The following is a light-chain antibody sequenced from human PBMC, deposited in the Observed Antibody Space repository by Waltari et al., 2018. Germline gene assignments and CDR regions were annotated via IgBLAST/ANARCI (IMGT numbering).Light chain of an antibody. CDR3: QQNKSPPPDT. CDR2: WAP. Sequence: DIVMTQSLYTLAASVAVRATITCKSSQRVLKSSHNKNHLAWYQQTAGQPPKPHIYWAPTRESAVPDRFRGKATEKDVSLTNSSLRAEDGAVYYGQQNKSPPPDTSGQRTKL. J-gene: IGKJ2*01. CDR1: QRVLKSSHNKNH. V-gene: IGKV4-1*01.